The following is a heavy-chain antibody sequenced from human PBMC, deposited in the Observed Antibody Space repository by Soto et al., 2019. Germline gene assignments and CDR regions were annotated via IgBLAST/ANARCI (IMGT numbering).Heavy chain of an antibody. Sequence: AASVKFSCKASGYTFTSYGISWVRQAPGQGLECMGWISAYNGNTNYAQKLQGRVTMTTXTXXSXXXMXLXXLRSDETAVYYCARDLSSTLFGVVPFYWGQGTLVTVSS. CDR2: ISAYNGNT. J-gene: IGHJ4*02. CDR1: GYTFTSYG. V-gene: IGHV1-18*04. D-gene: IGHD3-3*01. CDR3: ARDLSSTLFGVVPFY.